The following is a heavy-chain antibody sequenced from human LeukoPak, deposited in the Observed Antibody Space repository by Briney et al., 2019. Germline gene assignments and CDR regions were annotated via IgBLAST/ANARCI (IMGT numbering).Heavy chain of an antibody. J-gene: IGHJ5*02. CDR3: ARDRKTGTTSWFDP. CDR2: INPNSGGT. Sequence: ASVKVSCKASGYTFTGYYMHCVRQAPGQGLEWMGWINPNSGGTNYAQKFQGRVTMTRDTSISTAYMELSRLRSDDTAVYYCARDRKTGTTSWFDPWGQGTLVTVSS. D-gene: IGHD1-7*01. V-gene: IGHV1-2*02. CDR1: GYTFTGYY.